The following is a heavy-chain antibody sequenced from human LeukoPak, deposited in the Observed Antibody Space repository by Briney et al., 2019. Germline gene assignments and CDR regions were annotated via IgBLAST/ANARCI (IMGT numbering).Heavy chain of an antibody. V-gene: IGHV1-2*02. CDR1: GYTFTNYH. CDR2: INPNSGGT. CDR3: ASKQIMVPGLAGIDY. Sequence: ASVKVSCKASGYTFTNYHMHWVRQAPGQGLEWMGWINPNSGGTHYVQKFQGRVTMTRVTSISTAYMELSRLTSDDTAVYYCASKQIMVPGLAGIDYWGQGTLVTVSS. J-gene: IGHJ4*02. D-gene: IGHD3-10*01.